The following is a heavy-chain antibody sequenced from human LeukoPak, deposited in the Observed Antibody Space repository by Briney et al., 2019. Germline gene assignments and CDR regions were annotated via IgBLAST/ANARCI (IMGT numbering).Heavy chain of an antibody. CDR1: GGSFSGYY. CDR2: INHSGTT. V-gene: IGHV4-34*01. CDR3: ARDTVDTANWYFDL. J-gene: IGHJ2*01. Sequence: SETLSLTCAVYGGSFSGYYWSWIRKPPGKGLEWIGEINHSGTTNYNPSLKSRVTISVDKSKNQFSLKLSSVTAADTAVYYCARDTVDTANWYFDLWGRGTLVTVSS. D-gene: IGHD5-18*01.